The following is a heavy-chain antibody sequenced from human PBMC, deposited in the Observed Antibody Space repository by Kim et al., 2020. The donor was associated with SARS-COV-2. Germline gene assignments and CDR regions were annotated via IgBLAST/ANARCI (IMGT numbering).Heavy chain of an antibody. V-gene: IGHV4-39*01. D-gene: IGHD6-13*01. J-gene: IGHJ4*02. Sequence: LKSRVTISVDTSKNQFSLQLSSVTAADTAVYYCATSPRDLRIAAAGDFDYWGQGTLVTVSS. CDR3: ATSPRDLRIAAAGDFDY.